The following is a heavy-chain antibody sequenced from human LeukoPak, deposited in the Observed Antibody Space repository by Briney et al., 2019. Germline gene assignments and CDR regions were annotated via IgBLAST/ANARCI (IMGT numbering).Heavy chain of an antibody. CDR3: ARQSEITGDNSFDY. Sequence: GESLKISCKGSGYSFTTYWIGWVRQMPGKGLEWMGIIYPGDSDTRYRPSFQGQVTISADKSISTAYLQWSSLKASDTAMYYCARQSEITGDNSFDYWGQGTLVTVSS. CDR2: IYPGDSDT. D-gene: IGHD7-27*01. J-gene: IGHJ4*02. CDR1: GYSFTTYW. V-gene: IGHV5-51*01.